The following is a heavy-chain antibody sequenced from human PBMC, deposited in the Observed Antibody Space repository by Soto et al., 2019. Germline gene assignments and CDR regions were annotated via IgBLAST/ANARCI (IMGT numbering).Heavy chain of an antibody. CDR2: IYWDDDK. J-gene: IGHJ5*02. Sequence: QITLKESGPPLVKPTQTLTLTCTFSGFSLSTSGVGVGWIRQPPGKALEWLALIYWDDDKRYSPSLKSRLTITKDTSKNPVVLTMTNMDPVDTATYYCAPRLGYSSSGISFDPWGQGTLVTVSS. CDR1: GFSLSTSGVG. CDR3: APRLGYSSSGISFDP. V-gene: IGHV2-5*02. D-gene: IGHD6-13*01.